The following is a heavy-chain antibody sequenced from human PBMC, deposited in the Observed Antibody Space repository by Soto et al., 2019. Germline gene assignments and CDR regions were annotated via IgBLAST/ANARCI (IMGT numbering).Heavy chain of an antibody. CDR3: ARGPLDY. CDR1: GFTFSTYW. CDR2: IKEDGSDK. J-gene: IGHJ4*02. Sequence: EVQLVESGGGLVQPGGSLRLSCAASGFTFSTYWMTWVRQAPGKGLEWVANIKEDGSDKYYVDSVKGRFTISRDNGKNSLYFQMNSLRTEDTAVYYCARGPLDYWGQGTLVTVSS. V-gene: IGHV3-7*01.